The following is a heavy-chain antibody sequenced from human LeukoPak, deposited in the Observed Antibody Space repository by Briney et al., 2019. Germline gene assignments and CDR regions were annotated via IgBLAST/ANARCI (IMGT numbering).Heavy chain of an antibody. V-gene: IGHV3-7*01. D-gene: IGHD2-2*01. CDR2: INQDGSEK. Sequence: GGALRLSCGASGFTFDDYWMSWVRQAPGQGLEWVANINQDGSEKYYLDSAKGRFTISRDNARNSLYLQVNSLRAEDTAVYYCARGGTSGYSSTRHFWGGNYYFDYWGQGSLVTVSS. CDR3: ARGGTSGYSSTRHFWGGNYYFDY. CDR1: GFTFDDYW. J-gene: IGHJ4*02.